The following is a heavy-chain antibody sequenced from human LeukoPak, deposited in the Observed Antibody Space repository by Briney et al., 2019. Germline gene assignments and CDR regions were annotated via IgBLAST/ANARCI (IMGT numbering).Heavy chain of an antibody. CDR1: GFTVSSNY. Sequence: GGSLRLSCAASGFTVSSNYMTWVRQAPGKGLECVSVIYSGGSTYYADSVKGRFTISGDNSKNTLSLQMNSLRAEDTAVYYCARGAGTTLSHFDYWGQGTLVSVSS. J-gene: IGHJ4*02. CDR3: ARGAGTTLSHFDY. V-gene: IGHV3-53*01. D-gene: IGHD1-1*01. CDR2: IYSGGST.